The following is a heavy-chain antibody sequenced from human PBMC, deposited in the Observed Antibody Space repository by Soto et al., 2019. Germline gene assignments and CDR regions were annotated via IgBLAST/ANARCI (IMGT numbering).Heavy chain of an antibody. Sequence: GSVKVSCKASGYTFTSYYINWVRQATGQGLEGMGWMNPYSGNTGYAQKFQGRVTMTRNTSISTAYMELSSLRSEDTAVYYCARGVDYYGSGSYYNVMTTGYYYYMDVWGKGTTVTVSS. J-gene: IGHJ6*03. CDR1: GYTFTSYY. CDR2: MNPYSGNT. D-gene: IGHD3-10*01. CDR3: ARGVDYYGSGSYYNVMTTGYYYYMDV. V-gene: IGHV1-8*01.